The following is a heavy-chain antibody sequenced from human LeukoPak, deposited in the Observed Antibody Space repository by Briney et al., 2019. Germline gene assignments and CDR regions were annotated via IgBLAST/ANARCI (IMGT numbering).Heavy chain of an antibody. CDR3: AKSNSGSYYSLDN. CDR1: GFIFSGFA. V-gene: IGHV3-23*01. Sequence: GGSLRLPCAASGFIFSGFAMSWVRQGPGKGLEWVSAISGSGGSTYNADSVKGRFTISRDNSKNTLYLQMNSLRAEDTAVYYCAKSNSGSYYSLDNWGQGALVTVSS. J-gene: IGHJ4*02. CDR2: ISGSGGST. D-gene: IGHD3-10*01.